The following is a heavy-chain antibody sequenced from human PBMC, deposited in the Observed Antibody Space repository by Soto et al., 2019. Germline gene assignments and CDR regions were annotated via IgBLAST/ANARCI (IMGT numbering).Heavy chain of an antibody. CDR3: VRDNGDYGGIFDS. CDR2: IWFDGSNR. Sequence: PGGSLRLSCTTSGFTFSNFGMHWVRQAPGKGLEWAAIIWFDGSNRYYADSVKGRFTISRDNSKNTVYLQMNSLRADDTAVYYCVRDNGDYGGIFDSWGQGTQVTVSS. J-gene: IGHJ4*02. CDR1: GFTFSNFG. V-gene: IGHV3-33*01. D-gene: IGHD4-17*01.